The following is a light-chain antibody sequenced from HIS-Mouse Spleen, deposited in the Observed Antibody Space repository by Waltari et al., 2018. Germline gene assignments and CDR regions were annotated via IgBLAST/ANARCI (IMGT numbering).Light chain of an antibody. Sequence: SYELTQPPSVSVSPGQTARITCSGAALPNKYAYWYQQKSGQAPVLVIYEDRKRPSGIPGRFSGSSSGTMATLTISGAQVEDEADYYCYSTDSSGNHRVFGGGTKLTV. V-gene: IGLV3-10*01. CDR2: EDR. CDR1: ALPNKY. J-gene: IGLJ2*01. CDR3: YSTDSSGNHRV.